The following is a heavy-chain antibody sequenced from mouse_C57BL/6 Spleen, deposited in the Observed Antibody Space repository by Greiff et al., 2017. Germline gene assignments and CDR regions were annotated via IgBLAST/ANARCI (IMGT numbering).Heavy chain of an antibody. V-gene: IGHV1-52*01. CDR2: IDPSDSET. J-gene: IGHJ2*01. Sequence: VKLQQPGAELVRPGSSVKLSCKASGYTFTSYWMHWVKQRPIQGLEWIGNIDPSDSETHYNQKFKDKATLTVDKSSSTAYMQLSSLTSEDSAVYYCARWGGNSYFDYWGQGTTLTVSS. CDR1: GYTFTSYW. D-gene: IGHD2-1*01. CDR3: ARWGGNSYFDY.